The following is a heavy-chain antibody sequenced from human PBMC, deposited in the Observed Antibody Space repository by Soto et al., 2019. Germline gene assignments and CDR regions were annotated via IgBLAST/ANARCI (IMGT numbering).Heavy chain of an antibody. D-gene: IGHD2-21*02. V-gene: IGHV4-4*02. CDR2: AHHSGST. CDR3: GGAGYGGNSGDY. Sequence: PSETLSLTCAVSGGSISGTNWWSWVRQTPGKGLEWIGEAHHSGSTNYNPSLKSRVTISVDKSKNQFSLKLNSVTAADTAVYYCGGAGYGGNSGDYWGQGTLVTVSS. CDR1: GGSISGTNW. J-gene: IGHJ4*02.